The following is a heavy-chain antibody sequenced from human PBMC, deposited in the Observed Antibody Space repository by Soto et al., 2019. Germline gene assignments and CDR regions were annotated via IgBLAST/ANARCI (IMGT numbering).Heavy chain of an antibody. D-gene: IGHD2-21*01. CDR2: IYSGGNP. CDR3: ARGPNSDC. J-gene: IGHJ4*02. Sequence: GGSLRLSXAASGFSVGGNYMSWVRQAPGKGLELVSLIYSGGNPFYAGSMKGRFTLSRDNSNNMLYLQMDSLRAEDTAVYYCARGPNSDCWGQGTLVTVSS. V-gene: IGHV3-53*01. CDR1: GFSVGGNY.